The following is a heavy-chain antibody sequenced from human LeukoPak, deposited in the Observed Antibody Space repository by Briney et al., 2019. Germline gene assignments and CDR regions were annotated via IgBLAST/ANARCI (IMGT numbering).Heavy chain of an antibody. CDR3: MSDLDN. V-gene: IGHV3-15*01. CDR2: IKTKGEGGTV. CDR1: GFTFSNAW. Sequence: GGSPRLSCATSGFTFSNAWMTWVRQAQGKGLEWVGRIKTKGEGGTVDYAAPVKGRFTISRDDSKNTLYLQMNGLKTEDTAIYYCMSDLDNWGQGTLVTVSS. J-gene: IGHJ4*02.